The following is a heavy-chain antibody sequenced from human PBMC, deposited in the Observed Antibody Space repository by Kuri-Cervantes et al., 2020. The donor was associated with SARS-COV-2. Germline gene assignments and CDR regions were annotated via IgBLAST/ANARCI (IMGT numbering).Heavy chain of an antibody. V-gene: IGHV1-69*13. CDR2: IIPIFGTA. CDR3: ARGYDSSGYYELDY. Sequence: SLQMSCKASGGTFSSYAISWVRQAPGQGLEWMGGIIPIFGTANYAQKFQGRVTIPADESTSTAYTELSSPRSEDTAVYYCARGYDSSGYYELDYWGQGTLVTVSS. CDR1: GGTFSSYA. J-gene: IGHJ4*02. D-gene: IGHD3-22*01.